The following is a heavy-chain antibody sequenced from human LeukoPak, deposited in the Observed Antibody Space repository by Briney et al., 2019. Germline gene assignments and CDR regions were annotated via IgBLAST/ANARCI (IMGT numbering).Heavy chain of an antibody. V-gene: IGHV3-64D*06. CDR3: VNSIAVARGTGH. J-gene: IGHJ4*02. CDR1: GFTFSSYA. CDR2: ISSNGGST. Sequence: PGGALRLSCSDCGFTFSSYAMHWVRQAPGKGLEYVSAISSNGGSTYYADSVKGRFTISRDNSKNTLYLQMSSLSAEDTAVYYCVNSIAVARGTGHWGQGTLVTVPS. D-gene: IGHD6-19*01.